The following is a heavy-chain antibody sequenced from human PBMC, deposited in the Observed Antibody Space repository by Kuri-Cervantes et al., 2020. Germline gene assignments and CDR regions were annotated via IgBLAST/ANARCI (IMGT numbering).Heavy chain of an antibody. D-gene: IGHD3-10*01. J-gene: IGHJ4*02. CDR2: INHSGST. CDR3: ARVVGSGSYYPLY. CDR1: GGSFSGYY. Sequence: SETLSLTCAVYGGSFSGYYWSWIRQPPGKGLEWIGEINHSGSTNYNPSLKSRVTISVDTSKNQFSLKLTSVTTADTAVYYCARVVGSGSYYPLYWGQGTLVTVSS. V-gene: IGHV4-34*01.